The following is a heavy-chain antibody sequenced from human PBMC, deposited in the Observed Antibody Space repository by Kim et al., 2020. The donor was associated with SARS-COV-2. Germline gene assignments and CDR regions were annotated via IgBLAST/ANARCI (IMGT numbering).Heavy chain of an antibody. CDR1: GGSISTSDYF. V-gene: IGHV4-39*02. J-gene: IGHJ5*02. Sequence: SETLSLTCSVSGGSISTSDYFWGWIRQPLGKGLEYIGSIDYSGSTYYNPSLKSRVTISVDTSKNHFSLKLSSVTAADTAVYYCARPSRRYTYGRFDPWGQGTLVSVSS. CDR3: ARPSRRYTYGRFDP. D-gene: IGHD5-18*01. CDR2: IDYSGST.